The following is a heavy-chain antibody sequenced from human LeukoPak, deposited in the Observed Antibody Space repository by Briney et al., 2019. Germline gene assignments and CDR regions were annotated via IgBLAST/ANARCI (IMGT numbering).Heavy chain of an antibody. Sequence: GGPVSLSCAASGFTYNSYAMLWVRQAPGKGLEGVAVISYDGSNKYYADSVKGRFTISRDNSKNTLYLQMNSLRAEDTAVYYCASAPPSYYSTWFDPWGQGTLVTVSS. CDR3: ASAPPSYYSTWFDP. D-gene: IGHD2-2*01. V-gene: IGHV3-30-3*01. CDR2: ISYDGSNK. J-gene: IGHJ5*02. CDR1: GFTYNSYA.